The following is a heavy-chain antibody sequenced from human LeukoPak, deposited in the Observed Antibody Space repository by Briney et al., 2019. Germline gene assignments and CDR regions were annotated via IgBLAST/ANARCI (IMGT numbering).Heavy chain of an antibody. J-gene: IGHJ3*02. Sequence: PSETLSLTCTVSGGSISSYYWSWIRQPPGKGLEWIGYIYYSGSTNYNPSLKSRVTISVDTSKNQFSLKLSSVTAADTAVYYCASRGVSGAGKGAFDIWGQGTMVTVSS. CDR1: GGSISSYY. CDR2: IYYSGST. V-gene: IGHV4-59*01. D-gene: IGHD1-26*01. CDR3: ASRGVSGAGKGAFDI.